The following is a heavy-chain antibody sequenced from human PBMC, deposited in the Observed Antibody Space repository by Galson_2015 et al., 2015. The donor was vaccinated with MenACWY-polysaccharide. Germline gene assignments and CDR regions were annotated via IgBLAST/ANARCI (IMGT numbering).Heavy chain of an antibody. Sequence: SLRLSCAASGFTFSNHHMNWVRQAPGKGLEWVSYISPSSGTIFYADSVKGRFTISRDNAENSLYLQMNRLRDEDTAVYYCARSGSHDYWGQGTRSPSPQ. V-gene: IGHV3-48*02. D-gene: IGHD1-26*01. CDR1: GFTFSNHH. CDR2: ISPSSGTI. J-gene: IGHJ4*02. CDR3: ARSGSHDY.